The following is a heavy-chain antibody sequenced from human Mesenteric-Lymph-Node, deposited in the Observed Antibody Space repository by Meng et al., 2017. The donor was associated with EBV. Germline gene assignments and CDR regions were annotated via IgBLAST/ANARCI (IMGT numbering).Heavy chain of an antibody. CDR3: AKDLFYYDSGGYYVDH. J-gene: IGHJ4*02. D-gene: IGHD3-22*01. CDR2: VYFTGTT. V-gene: IGHV4-39*07. Sequence: PEALALGLVEASVALALHCSLSGSSIQMHAYHWGWTRQPPGQGLEWIGSVYFTGTTYHNPSLKSRVTISVDTSNNHFSLKLNSVTAADTAVYYCAKDLFYYDSGGYYVDHWGQGILVTVSS. CDR1: GSSIQMHAYH.